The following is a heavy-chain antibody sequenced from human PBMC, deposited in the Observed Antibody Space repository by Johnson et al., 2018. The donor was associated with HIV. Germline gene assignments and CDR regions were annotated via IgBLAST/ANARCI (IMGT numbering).Heavy chain of an antibody. J-gene: IGHJ3*01. CDR3: ATARRAIDV. V-gene: IGHV3-7*05. Sequence: VQLVESGGGLVQPGGSLRLSCAASGFTVSSNYMSWVRQAPGKGLEWVANIKQDGSEKYYVDSVKGRFTISRDNAKNSLYLQMNSLRAEDTAVYYCATARRAIDVWGQGTMATVSS. D-gene: IGHD6-6*01. CDR2: IKQDGSEK. CDR1: GFTVSSNY.